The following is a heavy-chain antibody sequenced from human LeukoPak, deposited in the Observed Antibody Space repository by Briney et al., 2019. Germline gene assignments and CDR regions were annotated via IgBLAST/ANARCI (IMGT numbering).Heavy chain of an antibody. CDR1: GYSISSGYY. J-gene: IGHJ2*01. CDR2: IYHSGST. D-gene: IGHD1-26*01. Sequence: SETLSLTCTVSGYSISSGYYWGCIRQPPGKGLEWFGSIYHSGSTYYNPSLKSRVTISVDTSKNQFSLKLSSVTAADTAVYYCARGVVGRNLWYFDLWGRGTLVTVSS. V-gene: IGHV4-38-2*02. CDR3: ARGVVGRNLWYFDL.